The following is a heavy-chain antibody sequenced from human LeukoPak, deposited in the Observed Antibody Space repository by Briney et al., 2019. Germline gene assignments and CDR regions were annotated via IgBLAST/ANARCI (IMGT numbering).Heavy chain of an antibody. D-gene: IGHD3-9*01. CDR3: ARRTTYFGWLPSESPSCFDY. V-gene: IGHV4-61*02. CDR2: IYHSGST. Sequence: SQTLSLTCTVSGGSISSGSYYWSWIRQPAGKGLEWIGSIYHSGSTYYNPSLKSRVTISVDTSKNQFSLKVTSVTAVDTAVYYCARRTTYFGWLPSESPSCFDYWGQGTLVTVSS. CDR1: GGSISSGSYY. J-gene: IGHJ4*02.